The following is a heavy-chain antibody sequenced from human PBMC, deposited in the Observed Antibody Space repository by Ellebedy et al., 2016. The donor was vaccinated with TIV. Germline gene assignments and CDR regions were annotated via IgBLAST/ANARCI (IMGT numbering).Heavy chain of an antibody. CDR3: ARAKSITMIVLPDY. V-gene: IGHV3-33*01. D-gene: IGHD3-22*01. CDR1: GFTFSSYG. CDR2: IWYDGSNK. J-gene: IGHJ4*02. Sequence: PGGSLRLSCAASGFTFSSYGMHWVRQAPGKGLEWVAVIWYDGSNKYYADPVKGRFTISRDNSKNTLYLQMNSLRAEDTAVYYCARAKSITMIVLPDYWGQGTLVTVSS.